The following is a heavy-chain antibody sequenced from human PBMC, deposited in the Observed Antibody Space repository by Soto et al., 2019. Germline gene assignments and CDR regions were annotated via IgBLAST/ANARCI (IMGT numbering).Heavy chain of an antibody. D-gene: IGHD1-7*01. Sequence: EVQLVESGGGLVQPGGSLRLSCAASGFSFSHYCMSWVRQAPGKGLEWVANIKQDGSEKYDVDSVKGRFTISRDNAKNSMFLQMESLRDEDTAVYYCARVPSTRDIWSYGVGGKYYYYYMDVWGKGTTVTVSS. CDR2: IKQDGSEK. CDR1: GFSFSHYC. V-gene: IGHV3-7*04. J-gene: IGHJ6*03. CDR3: ARVPSTRDIWSYGVGGKYYYYYMDV.